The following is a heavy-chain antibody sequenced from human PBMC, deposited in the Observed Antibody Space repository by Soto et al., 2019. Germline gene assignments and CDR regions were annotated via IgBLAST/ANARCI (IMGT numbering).Heavy chain of an antibody. V-gene: IGHV3-13*04. D-gene: IGHD3-22*01. Sequence: PGGSLRLSCAASGFPFSRYDMQWVRQAQGKGLEWVSAIGTAGDTYYPGSVKGRFTISRENAKNSLYLQMNSLRAGDTAVYYCARSPPGGYHYYYGMDVWGQGTTVTVSS. CDR2: IGTAGDT. J-gene: IGHJ6*02. CDR1: GFPFSRYD. CDR3: ARSPPGGYHYYYGMDV.